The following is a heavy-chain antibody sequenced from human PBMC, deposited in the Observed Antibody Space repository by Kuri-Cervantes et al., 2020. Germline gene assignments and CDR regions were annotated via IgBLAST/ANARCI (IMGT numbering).Heavy chain of an antibody. V-gene: IGHV3-48*01. D-gene: IGHD3-16*01. J-gene: IGHJ4*02. CDR3: ARDLAY. CDR2: ISGSSSAI. Sequence: GESLKISCAASGFTFSNAWMNWVRQAPGKGLEWVAYISGSSSAIYYAGSVKGRFTISRDNAENSLYLQMDSLRVEDTAVYYCARDLAYWGQGTLVTVSS. CDR1: GFTFSNAW.